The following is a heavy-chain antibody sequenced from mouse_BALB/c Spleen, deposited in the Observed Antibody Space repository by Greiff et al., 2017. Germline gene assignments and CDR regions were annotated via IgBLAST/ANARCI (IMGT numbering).Heavy chain of an antibody. CDR3: ARAYGSSYAMDY. Sequence: DVMLVESGGGLVQPGGSRKLSCAASGFTFSSFGMHWVRQAPEKGLEWVAYISSGSSTIYYADTVKARLTISRDNPKTPLFLQMTSLRSEDTAMYYCARAYGSSYAMDYWGQGTSVTVSS. V-gene: IGHV5-17*02. J-gene: IGHJ4*01. CDR1: GFTFSSFG. CDR2: ISSGSSTI. D-gene: IGHD1-1*01.